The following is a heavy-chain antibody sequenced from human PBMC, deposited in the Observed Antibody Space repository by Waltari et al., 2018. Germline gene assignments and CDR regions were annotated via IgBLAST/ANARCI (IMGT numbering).Heavy chain of an antibody. J-gene: IGHJ5*02. CDR3: ARRGYCSGGSCYSTFDP. Sequence: QVQLQQWGAGLLKPSETLSLTCAVYGESFSGYYWSWIRQPPGKGLEWIGEINHSGSTNYNPSLKSRVTISVDTSKNQFSLKLSSVTAADTAVYYCARRGYCSGGSCYSTFDPWGQGTLVTVSS. V-gene: IGHV4-34*01. CDR2: INHSGST. CDR1: GESFSGYY. D-gene: IGHD2-15*01.